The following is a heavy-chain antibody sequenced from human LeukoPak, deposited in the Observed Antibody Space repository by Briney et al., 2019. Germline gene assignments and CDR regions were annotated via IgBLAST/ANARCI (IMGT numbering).Heavy chain of an antibody. CDR1: GCTVSSND. CDR3: ARGVEPLAANTWAY. V-gene: IGHV3-53*01. D-gene: IGHD1-14*01. J-gene: IGHJ4*02. Sequence: PGGSLRLSCAASGCTVSSNDMTWVRQAPGKGLEWVSVLYSDGNTKYADSVQGRFTISRDNSKNTLYLEMNSLSPDDTAVYYCARGVEPLAANTWAYWGQGTLVTVSS. CDR2: LYSDGNT.